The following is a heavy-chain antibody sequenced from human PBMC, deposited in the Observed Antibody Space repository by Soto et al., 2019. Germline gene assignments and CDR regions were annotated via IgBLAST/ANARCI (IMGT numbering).Heavy chain of an antibody. Sequence: EVQLMGSGGGLVQPGGSLRLSCVASGFTFSSYGMSWVRQPPGKGLEWVSSLNGGSTYYADSVKGRFTISRDNSKNTLYLQMNSLRAEDTAIYYWAKDHDMARIGGYWGQGTLVTVSS. CDR1: GFTFSSYG. D-gene: IGHD3-16*01. J-gene: IGHJ4*02. V-gene: IGHV3-23*01. CDR3: AKDHDMARIGGY. CDR2: SLNGGST.